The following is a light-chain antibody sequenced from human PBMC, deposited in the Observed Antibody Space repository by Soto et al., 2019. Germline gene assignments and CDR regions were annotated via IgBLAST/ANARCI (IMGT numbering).Light chain of an antibody. V-gene: IGKV3D-20*02. CDR1: QSVSSSY. J-gene: IGKJ5*01. CDR3: QQRSNWPIT. CDR2: DAS. Sequence: EIVLTQSPGTRSLSPGGRATLSCRASQSVSSSYLAWYQQKPGQAPRLLIYDASNRATGIPARFSGSGSGTDFTLTINNLEPEDFAVYYCQQRSNWPITFGQGTRLEIK.